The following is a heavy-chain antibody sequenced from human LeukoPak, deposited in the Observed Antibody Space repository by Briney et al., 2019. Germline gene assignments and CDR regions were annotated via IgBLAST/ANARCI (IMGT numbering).Heavy chain of an antibody. Sequence: GGSLRLSCAASGITFSSYAMSWVRQAPGKGLEWVSVITGSGTYYADSVKGRFTISRDNSKNTLFLQMNSLRAEDTAIYYCAKRNGVATIDYWGQGTLVTVSS. V-gene: IGHV3-23*01. CDR3: AKRNGVATIDY. CDR1: GITFSSYA. D-gene: IGHD5-12*01. J-gene: IGHJ4*02. CDR2: ITGSGT.